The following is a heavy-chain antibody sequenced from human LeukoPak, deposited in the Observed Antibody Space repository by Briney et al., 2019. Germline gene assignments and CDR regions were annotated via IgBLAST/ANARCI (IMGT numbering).Heavy chain of an antibody. J-gene: IGHJ6*02. CDR3: ARVGSEDYGWVSWYGMDV. Sequence: ASVKVSCKASGGTFSSYAISWVRQAPGQGLEWMGIINPSGGSTSYAQKFQGRVTMTRDTSTSTVYMELSSLRSEDTAVYYCARVGSEDYGWVSWYGMDVWGQGTTVTVSS. CDR1: GGTFSSYA. V-gene: IGHV1-46*01. CDR2: INPSGGST. D-gene: IGHD3-10*01.